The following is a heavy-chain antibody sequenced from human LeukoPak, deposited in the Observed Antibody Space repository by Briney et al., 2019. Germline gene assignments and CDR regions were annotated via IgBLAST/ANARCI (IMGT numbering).Heavy chain of an antibody. D-gene: IGHD3-10*01. J-gene: IGHJ5*02. CDR3: ARHPPTRYYGSGSFDP. CDR1: GGSISSYY. V-gene: IGHV4-39*01. CDR2: TDYSGNT. Sequence: SETLSLTCTVSGGSISSYYWGWIRQPPGKGLEWIGSTDYSGNTYDKPSLKSRVTISGDTSKNQFSLKLRPVTAADTALYYCARHPPTRYYGSGSFDPWGQGTLVTVSS.